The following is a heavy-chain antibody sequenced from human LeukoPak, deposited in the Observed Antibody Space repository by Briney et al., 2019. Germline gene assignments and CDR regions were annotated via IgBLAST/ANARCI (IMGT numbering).Heavy chain of an antibody. CDR3: AREGSSSWYYYYYYMDV. CDR1: GFTFSSYS. V-gene: IGHV3-21*01. J-gene: IGHJ6*03. D-gene: IGHD6-13*01. CDR2: ISSSSSSYI. Sequence: GGSLRLSCAASGFTFSSYSMNWVRQAPGKGLEWVSSISSSSSSYIYYADSVKGRFTISRDNAKNSLYLQMNSLRAEDTAVYYCAREGSSSWYYYYYYMDVWGKGTTVTVSS.